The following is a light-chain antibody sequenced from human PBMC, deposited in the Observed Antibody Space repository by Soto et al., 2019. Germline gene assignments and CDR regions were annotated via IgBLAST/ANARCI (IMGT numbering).Light chain of an antibody. CDR3: QSYDSTLSARYV. Sequence: SALTHPPSVSGAPWQRVTSACTGRSSNIGAGYDVHWYQQRPGTAPKLLIFGNINRPSGVPDRFSGSKSGTSASLAITGLQAEDEGDYFCQSYDSTLSARYVFGTGTKVTVL. V-gene: IGLV1-40*01. CDR1: SSNIGAGYD. J-gene: IGLJ1*01. CDR2: GNI.